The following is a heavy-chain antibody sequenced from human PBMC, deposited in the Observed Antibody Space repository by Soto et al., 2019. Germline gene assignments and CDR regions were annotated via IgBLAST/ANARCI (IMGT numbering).Heavy chain of an antibody. Sequence: PGGSLRLSCAASGFIFSSYAMKWVRQAPGKGLEWVSLIGESGTPTYYADSVKGRFTISRDNSGNTLFLEMYSLRAEDTAVYYCARYIPGVRYYGMDVWGKGTTVTVSS. CDR3: ARYIPGVRYYGMDV. V-gene: IGHV3-23*01. J-gene: IGHJ6*04. CDR1: GFIFSSYA. D-gene: IGHD2-2*01. CDR2: IGESGTPT.